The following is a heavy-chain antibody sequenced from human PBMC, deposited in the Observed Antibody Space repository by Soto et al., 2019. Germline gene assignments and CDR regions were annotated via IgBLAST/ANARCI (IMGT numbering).Heavy chain of an antibody. J-gene: IGHJ6*02. D-gene: IGHD4-4*01. CDR1: VFTFGSYG. Sequence: PGGSLRLACAASVFTFGSYGVHWVRQAPGKGLEWVAVISYDGSDKYYADSVKGRFTISRDNSKNTLYLQMNSLRAEDTAVYYCAKDLGRLQSGYYYYGMDVWGQGTTVTVSS. CDR3: AKDLGRLQSGYYYYGMDV. V-gene: IGHV3-30*18. CDR2: ISYDGSDK.